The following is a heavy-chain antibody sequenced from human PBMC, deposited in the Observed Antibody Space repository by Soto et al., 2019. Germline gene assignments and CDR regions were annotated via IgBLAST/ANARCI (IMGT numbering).Heavy chain of an antibody. V-gene: IGHV1-69*01. CDR2: IITIFGTA. CDR1: GGTFSSYA. CDR3: ARVLLHPIYYYYYYGMDV. J-gene: IGHJ6*02. D-gene: IGHD2-2*02. Sequence: QVQLVQSGAEVKKPGSSVKVSCKASGGTFSSYAISWVRQAPGQGLEWMGGIITIFGTANYAQKFQGRVTITADESTSTAYMELSSLRSEDTAVYYCARVLLHPIYYYYYYGMDVWGQGTTVTVSS.